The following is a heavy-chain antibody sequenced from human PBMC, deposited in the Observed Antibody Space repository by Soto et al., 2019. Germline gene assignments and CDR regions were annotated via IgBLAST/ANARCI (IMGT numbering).Heavy chain of an antibody. CDR1: GFSLSTSGVG. CDR2: IYWDDDK. Sequence: QITLKESGPALVKPTQTLTLTCTFSGFSLSTSGVGVGWIRQPPGKALEWLALIYWDDDKRYSPSLKSRLTIAKDTSNNQVVFTMTNMDPVDTGTYYCAHRRTVGATAYFHYWGQGTLVAVSS. J-gene: IGHJ4*02. D-gene: IGHD1-26*01. CDR3: AHRRTVGATAYFHY. V-gene: IGHV2-5*02.